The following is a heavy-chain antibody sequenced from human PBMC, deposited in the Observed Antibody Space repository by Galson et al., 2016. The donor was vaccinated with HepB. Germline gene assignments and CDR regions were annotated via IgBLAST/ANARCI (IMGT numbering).Heavy chain of an antibody. D-gene: IGHD3-16*01. Sequence: SVKVSCKASGYTFTNYAMNWVRQAPGQGLEWMGWINTNTGNPTYAQGFTGRFVFSLDTSVSTAYLQISSLKAEDTAVYYCARDLSRDMIMFGGVYFDYWGQGTLLTVSS. CDR2: INTNTGNP. V-gene: IGHV7-4-1*02. CDR1: GYTFTNYA. J-gene: IGHJ4*02. CDR3: ARDLSRDMIMFGGVYFDY.